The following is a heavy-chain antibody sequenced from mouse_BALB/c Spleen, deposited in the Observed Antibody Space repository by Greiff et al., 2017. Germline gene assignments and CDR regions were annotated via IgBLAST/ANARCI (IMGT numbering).Heavy chain of an antibody. D-gene: IGHD1-1*01. J-gene: IGHJ4*01. Sequence: QVQLKESGPGLVAPSQSLSITCTVSGFSLTGYGVNWVRQPSGKGLEWLAHIYWDDDKRYNPSLKSRLTISKDTSRNQVFLKITSVDTADTATYYCARRAGGTTARYTMEYWGQGTSVTVSS. CDR2: IYWDDDK. V-gene: IGHV8-12*01. CDR1: GFSLTGYG. CDR3: ARRAGGTTARYTMEY.